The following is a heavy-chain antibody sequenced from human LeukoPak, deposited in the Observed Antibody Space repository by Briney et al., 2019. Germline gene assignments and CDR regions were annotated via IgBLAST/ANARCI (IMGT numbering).Heavy chain of an antibody. CDR3: AKREEYSSGPFDY. D-gene: IGHD6-19*01. V-gene: IGHV3-23*01. J-gene: IGHJ4*02. Sequence: GGSLRLSCAASGFTFSSYAMSWVRQAPGKGLEWVSAISGSGGSTYYADSVKGRFTISRDNSKNTLYLQMNSLRAKDTAVYYCAKREEYSSGPFDYWGQGTLVTVSS. CDR2: ISGSGGST. CDR1: GFTFSSYA.